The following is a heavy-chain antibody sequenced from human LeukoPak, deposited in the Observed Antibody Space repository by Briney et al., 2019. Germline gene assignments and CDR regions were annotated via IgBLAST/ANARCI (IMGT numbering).Heavy chain of an antibody. Sequence: ASVKVSCKSSGYXFIDYYIHWARQAPGQGHELMGWINPNSGATKYAQKFQGRVSMTRDTSIHTAYMDLTNLRSDDTAIFYCARVKKLMPEFEFWGQGTLVTVSS. CDR1: GYXFIDYY. J-gene: IGHJ4*02. D-gene: IGHD2-2*01. CDR3: ARVKKLMPEFEF. CDR2: INPNSGAT. V-gene: IGHV1-2*02.